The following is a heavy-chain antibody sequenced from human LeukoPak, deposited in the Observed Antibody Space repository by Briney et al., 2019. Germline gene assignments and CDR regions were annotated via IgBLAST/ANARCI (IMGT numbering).Heavy chain of an antibody. CDR2: EKQDGSEK. Sequence: GGSLRLSCAASGSTFSSYWMSWVRQAPGKGLEWVANEKQDGSEKYYVDSVKGRFTISRDNAKNSLYLQMNSLRAEDTAVYYCAIVVGGYYFDYWGQGTLVTVSS. CDR3: AIVVGGYYFDY. V-gene: IGHV3-7*01. J-gene: IGHJ4*02. CDR1: GSTFSSYW. D-gene: IGHD2-2*01.